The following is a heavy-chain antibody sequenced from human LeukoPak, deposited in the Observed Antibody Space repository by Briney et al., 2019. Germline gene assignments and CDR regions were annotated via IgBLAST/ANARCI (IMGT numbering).Heavy chain of an antibody. Sequence: WGSLRLSCAASGFTVSSNYMSWVSQAPGKGLEWVSVIYSGGSTYYADSVKGRFTISRDNSKNTLYLQMNSLRAEGTAVYYCARAEYYYGSGRPFDPWGQGTLVTVSS. J-gene: IGHJ5*02. CDR2: IYSGGST. CDR1: GFTVSSNY. V-gene: IGHV3-53*01. CDR3: ARAEYYYGSGRPFDP. D-gene: IGHD3-10*01.